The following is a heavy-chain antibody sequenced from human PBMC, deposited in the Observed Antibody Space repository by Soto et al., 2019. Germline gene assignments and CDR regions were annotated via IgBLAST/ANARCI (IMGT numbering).Heavy chain of an antibody. CDR1: GFTFSSYG. J-gene: IGHJ4*02. Sequence: GSLRLSCAASGFTFSSYGMHWVRQAPGKGLEWVAVISYDGSNKYYADSVKGRFTISRDNSKNTLYLQMNSLRAEDTAVYYCANTLGYDSTIVYWGQGTLVTVSS. CDR3: ANTLGYDSTIVY. D-gene: IGHD5-12*01. CDR2: ISYDGSNK. V-gene: IGHV3-30*18.